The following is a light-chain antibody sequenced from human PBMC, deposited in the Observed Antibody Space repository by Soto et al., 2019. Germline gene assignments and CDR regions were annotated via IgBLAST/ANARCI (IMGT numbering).Light chain of an antibody. CDR3: HQYGSSPFT. V-gene: IGKV3-20*01. Sequence: EVVLTQSPGTLSLSPGERATLSCRASQSVSSTYLAWYQQRPGLAPWLLIYGTSSRATGIPDRFSGSGSGTDFTLTISRLEPEDFALYYCHQYGSSPFTFGPGTKVDIK. CDR1: QSVSSTY. CDR2: GTS. J-gene: IGKJ3*01.